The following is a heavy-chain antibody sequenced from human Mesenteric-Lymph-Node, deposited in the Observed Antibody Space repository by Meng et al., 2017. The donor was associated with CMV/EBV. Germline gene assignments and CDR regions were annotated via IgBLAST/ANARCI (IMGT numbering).Heavy chain of an antibody. D-gene: IGHD3-9*01. CDR2: INHSGST. V-gene: IGHV4-34*01. CDR1: GGSFSGYY. Sequence: QGQIVQRGSGLLKPQGTRSAQGAVYGGSFSGYYWNGIRQSPEKGLEWIGEINHSGSTTYNPSFTSRIIISVDTSTNQISLNMSSVTAADTAVYYCARGSSYDILTGYFDYWGQGALVTVSS. J-gene: IGHJ4*02. CDR3: ARGSSYDILTGYFDY.